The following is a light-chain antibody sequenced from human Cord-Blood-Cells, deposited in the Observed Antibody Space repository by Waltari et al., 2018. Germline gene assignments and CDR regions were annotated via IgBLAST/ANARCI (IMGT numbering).Light chain of an antibody. V-gene: IGLV2-23*01. J-gene: IGLJ1*01. CDR3: CSYAGSSTYV. CDR1: SSDVGSYNL. Sequence: QSALTQPASVSGSPGQSITIPCTGTSSDVGSYNLVSWYQQHPGKAPKLMIYEGSKRPSGVSNRFSGSKSGNTASLTLSGLQAEHEADYYCCSYAGSSTYVFGTGTKVTVL. CDR2: EGS.